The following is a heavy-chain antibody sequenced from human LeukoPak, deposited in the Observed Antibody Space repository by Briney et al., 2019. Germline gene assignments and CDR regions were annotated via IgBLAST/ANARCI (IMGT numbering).Heavy chain of an antibody. D-gene: IGHD3-10*01. J-gene: IGHJ4*02. V-gene: IGHV4-31*01. CDR1: SDSISSGGYY. CDR2: IYYSGSA. Sequence: KSSDTLSLTCTVSSDSISSGGYYWSWIRQHPGKGLEWVGYIYYSGSAYYIPSLKSEVTISVDTSKNQFFLELSSVTAADTAVYCCARAWFGEFYFVYWGEGTLVTVRS. CDR3: ARAWFGEFYFVY.